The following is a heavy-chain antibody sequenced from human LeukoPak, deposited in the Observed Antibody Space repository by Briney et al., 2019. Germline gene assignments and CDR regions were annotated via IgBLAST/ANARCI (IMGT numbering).Heavy chain of an antibody. CDR2: ISSNGGSK. D-gene: IGHD5-24*01. Sequence: PGGSLRLSCAASGFTFSSYAMSWVRQAPGKGLEWVSGISSNGGSKYYADSVKGRFTISRDNSKNTLCLQINSLRAEDTAVYYCAKYRGDGYKWGYFQEWGQGTLVTVSS. J-gene: IGHJ1*01. V-gene: IGHV3-23*01. CDR3: AKYRGDGYKWGYFQE. CDR1: GFTFSSYA.